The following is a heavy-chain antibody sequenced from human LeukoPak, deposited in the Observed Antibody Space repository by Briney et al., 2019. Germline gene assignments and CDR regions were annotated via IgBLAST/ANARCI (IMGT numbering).Heavy chain of an antibody. CDR3: ARGGFPKPDCSGVSCYTEFDF. CDR1: RFIFSDYW. V-gene: IGHV3-33*08. D-gene: IGHD2-15*01. Sequence: GSLRLSCAASRFIFSDYWMSWVRQSPGKGLEWVAVIWSDGSNEYYPDSVRGRFTISRDNSKNMLYLEMNSPRAEDTAVYYCARGGFPKPDCSGVSCYTEFDFWGQGTLVTASS. J-gene: IGHJ4*02. CDR2: IWSDGSNE.